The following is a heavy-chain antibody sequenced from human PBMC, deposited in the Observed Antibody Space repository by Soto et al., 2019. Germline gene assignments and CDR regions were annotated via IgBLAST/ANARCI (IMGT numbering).Heavy chain of an antibody. Sequence: QVQLVESGGGVVQPGRSLRLSCAASGFTFSSYGMHWVRQAAGKGLEWVAVISYDGSNKYYADSVKGRFTISRDNSKNTLYLQMNSLRAEDTAVYYCAKDRSSGYSSSWYRFWGQGTLVTVSS. V-gene: IGHV3-30*18. D-gene: IGHD6-13*01. CDR1: GFTFSSYG. J-gene: IGHJ4*02. CDR3: AKDRSSGYSSSWYRF. CDR2: ISYDGSNK.